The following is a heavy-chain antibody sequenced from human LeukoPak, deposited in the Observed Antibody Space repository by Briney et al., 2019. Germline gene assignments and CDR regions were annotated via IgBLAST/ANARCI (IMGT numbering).Heavy chain of an antibody. CDR1: GFTFNSYT. J-gene: IGHJ4*02. D-gene: IGHD4-17*01. CDR2: ISSSSSYI. V-gene: IGHV3-21*04. CDR3: ARAGRITTVRDLDY. Sequence: GGSLRLSCAASGFTFNSYTMNWVRQAPGKGLEWVSSISSSSSYIYYAASVRGRFTISRGNAKNSLYLQMNRLRADDTAVYYCARAGRITTVRDLDYWGQGTLVTVSS.